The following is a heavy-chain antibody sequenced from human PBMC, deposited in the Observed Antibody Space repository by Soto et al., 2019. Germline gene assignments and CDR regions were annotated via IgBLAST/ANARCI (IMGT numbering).Heavy chain of an antibody. CDR1: GYTFTVYY. V-gene: IGHV1-2*04. Sequence: ASVKVSCKASGYTFTVYYMHGVRQSGLRGREWMGCINPNSGGTNYAQKFQGWVTMTRDTSISTAYMELSRLRSDDTAVYYCARSGYYDSSGYYYYYGMDVWGQGTTVTVSS. CDR3: ARSGYYDSSGYYYYYGMDV. J-gene: IGHJ6*02. D-gene: IGHD3-22*01. CDR2: INPNSGGT.